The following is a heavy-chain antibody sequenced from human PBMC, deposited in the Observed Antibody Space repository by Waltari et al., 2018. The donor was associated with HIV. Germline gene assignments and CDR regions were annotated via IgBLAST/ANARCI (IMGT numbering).Heavy chain of an antibody. CDR3: ARDPGTSGWYRGWFDP. D-gene: IGHD6-19*01. CDR2: INRNGNT. CDR1: GGSFSVYY. Sequence: QVHLQQWGAGLLKPSETLSLPCAVYGGSFSVYYWSWIRQFPGKGMEWIGEINRNGNTNYNPSLKSRITISLDTYKNQFSLKLTSVTAADTAVYYCARDPGTSGWYRGWFDPWGQGNLVIVSS. J-gene: IGHJ5*02. V-gene: IGHV4-34*01.